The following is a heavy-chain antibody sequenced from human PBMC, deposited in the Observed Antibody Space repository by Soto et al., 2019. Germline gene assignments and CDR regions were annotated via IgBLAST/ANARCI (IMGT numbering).Heavy chain of an antibody. V-gene: IGHV3-11*01. J-gene: IGHJ4*02. CDR1: GFSFSDYY. CDR2: ISSSGDII. D-gene: IGHD3-22*01. CDR3: ARDLGYYASDGYFDY. Sequence: GGSLRLSCAGSGFSFSDYYMSWIRQAPGKGLEWVSYISSSGDIIYYADSVKGRFTISRDNAKNSLYLQMNSLRAEDTAVYYCARDLGYYASDGYFDYWGQGTVVTVSS.